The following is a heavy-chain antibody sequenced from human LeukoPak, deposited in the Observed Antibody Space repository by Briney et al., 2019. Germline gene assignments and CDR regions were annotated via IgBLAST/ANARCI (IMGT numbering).Heavy chain of an antibody. CDR2: IYYSGST. CDR1: GGSISSGGYY. V-gene: IGHV4-31*03. Sequence: SETLSLTCTVSGGSISSGGYYWSWIRQHPGKGLEWIGYIYYSGSTYYNPSLKSRVTISVDTSKNQFSLKLSSVTAADTAVYYCARVGMMVVVITPWGQGTLVTVSS. J-gene: IGHJ5*02. D-gene: IGHD3-22*01. CDR3: ARVGMMVVVITP.